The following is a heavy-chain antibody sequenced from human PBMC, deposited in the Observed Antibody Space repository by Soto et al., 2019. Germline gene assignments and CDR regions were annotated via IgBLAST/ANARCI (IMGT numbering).Heavy chain of an antibody. CDR1: GFTFSSYG. Sequence: LRLSCAASGFTFSSYGMHWVRQAPGKGLEWVAVIWYDGSNKYYADSVKGRFTISRDNSKNTLYLQMNSLRAEDTAVYYCARVKSFSSSWELSYYYYGMDVWGQGTTVTVSS. CDR3: ARVKSFSSSWELSYYYYGMDV. J-gene: IGHJ6*02. V-gene: IGHV3-33*01. D-gene: IGHD6-13*01. CDR2: IWYDGSNK.